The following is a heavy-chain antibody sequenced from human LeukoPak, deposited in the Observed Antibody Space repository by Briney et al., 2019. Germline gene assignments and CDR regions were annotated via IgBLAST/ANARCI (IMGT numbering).Heavy chain of an antibody. Sequence: GASVKVYCKASGYTFTSYYMHWVRQAPGQGLEWMGIINPSGGSTSYAQKFQGRVTMTRDTSTSTVYMELSSLRSEDTAVYYCARALFVDAYFDYWGQGTLVTVSS. CDR1: GYTFTSYY. CDR3: ARALFVDAYFDY. CDR2: INPSGGST. D-gene: IGHD2-21*01. J-gene: IGHJ4*02. V-gene: IGHV1-46*03.